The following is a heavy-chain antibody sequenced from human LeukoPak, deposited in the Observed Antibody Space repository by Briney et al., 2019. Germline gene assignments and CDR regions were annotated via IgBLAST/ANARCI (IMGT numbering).Heavy chain of an antibody. CDR1: GFTFSSYG. D-gene: IGHD2-15*01. CDR3: AKSSGGPFLFDP. J-gene: IGHJ5*02. CDR2: ISYDGSNK. Sequence: GGSLRLSCAASGFTFSSYGMHWVRQAPGKGLEWVAVISYDGSNKYYADSVKGRFTISRDNSKNTLYLQMNSLRAEDTAVYYCAKSSGGPFLFDPWGQGTLVTVSS. V-gene: IGHV3-30*18.